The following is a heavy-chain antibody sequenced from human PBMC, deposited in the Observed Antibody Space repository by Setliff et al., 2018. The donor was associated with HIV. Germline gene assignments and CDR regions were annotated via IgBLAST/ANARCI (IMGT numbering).Heavy chain of an antibody. CDR3: VRKDGYKFDY. D-gene: IGHD5-12*01. Sequence: GESLKISCKGSGYTFTNYWIGWVRQMPGKGLEWLGIIYPGDSDTRYSPSFQGQVTISADKSVSTAYLQWSSLKASDTAMYYCVRKDGYKFDYWGQGTLVTVSS. J-gene: IGHJ4*02. CDR1: GYTFTNYW. V-gene: IGHV5-51*01. CDR2: IYPGDSDT.